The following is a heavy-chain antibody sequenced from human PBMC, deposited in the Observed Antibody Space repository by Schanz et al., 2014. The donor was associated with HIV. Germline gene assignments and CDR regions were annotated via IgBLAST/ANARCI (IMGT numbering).Heavy chain of an antibody. CDR2: ISYDGRNK. Sequence: QVQLVESGGGVVQPGRSLRLSCAGSGFSFDTFGIHWVRQAPGKGLEGLAVISYDGRNKKFANSVKGRFTISRDNSKNTVSLQMDDLRDEDTALYYCARDALPSSVRGMISNWFDPWGQGTLVTVSS. CDR3: ARDALPSSVRGMISNWFDP. J-gene: IGHJ5*02. V-gene: IGHV3-30*03. D-gene: IGHD3-10*01. CDR1: GFSFDTFG.